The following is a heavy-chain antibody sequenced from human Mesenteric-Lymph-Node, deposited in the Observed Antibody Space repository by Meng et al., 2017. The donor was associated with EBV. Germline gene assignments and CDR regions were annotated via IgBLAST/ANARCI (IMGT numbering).Heavy chain of an antibody. D-gene: IGHD5-24*01. Sequence: VQLVRSAATVKKPGASVKVSCKASGYTFTTYGLSWVRQAPGQGLEWMGWISGYNGNTNYAQRFQGRVTMTTDTSTSTAYMELRSLRSDDTAVYYCARGMATIIWGQGTLVTVSS. V-gene: IGHV1-18*01. J-gene: IGHJ4*02. CDR2: ISGYNGNT. CDR1: GYTFTTYG. CDR3: ARGMATII.